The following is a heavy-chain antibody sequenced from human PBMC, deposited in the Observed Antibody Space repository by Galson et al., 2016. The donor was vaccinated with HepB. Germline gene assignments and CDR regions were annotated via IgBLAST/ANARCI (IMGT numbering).Heavy chain of an antibody. CDR2: ISTHNGHT. Sequence: SVKVSCKASDYALSTFDISWVRQTPGQGLEWLGWISTHNGHTKYAEKFQGRVTMTTDTSTSTAYMELRSLRSDDTAVYYCSSVGSSAYNGVYWGQGTQVIVSS. D-gene: IGHD5-12*01. CDR3: SSVGSSAYNGVY. V-gene: IGHV1-18*01. J-gene: IGHJ4*02. CDR1: DYALSTFD.